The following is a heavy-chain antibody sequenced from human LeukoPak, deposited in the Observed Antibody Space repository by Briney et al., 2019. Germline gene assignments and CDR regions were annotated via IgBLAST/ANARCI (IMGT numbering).Heavy chain of an antibody. CDR2: LNPSSGKT. CDR3: ARMTVSGRDNWFDP. CDR1: GYTFTSYD. J-gene: IGHJ5*02. D-gene: IGHD6-19*01. Sequence: ASVKVSCKASGYTFTSYDINWVRQATGQGLEWMGWLNPSSGKTGYAQKLQGRVTITRDTSINTAYMELSSLRSEDTAVYYCARMTVSGRDNWFDPWGQGTLVTVSS. V-gene: IGHV1-8*03.